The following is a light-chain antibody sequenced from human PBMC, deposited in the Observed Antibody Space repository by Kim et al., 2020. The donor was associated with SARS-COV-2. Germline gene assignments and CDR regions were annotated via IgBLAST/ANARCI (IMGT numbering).Light chain of an antibody. CDR3: QQYGSSPRT. Sequence: EIVLTQSPDTLSLSPGERATLSCRASQSVSSSSLAWYQQKPGQAPRLLIYAASSRATGIPDRFSGSGSGTDFTLTISRLEPEDFAVYYCQQYGSSPRTFGQGTKVDIK. V-gene: IGKV3-20*01. J-gene: IGKJ1*01. CDR1: QSVSSSS. CDR2: AAS.